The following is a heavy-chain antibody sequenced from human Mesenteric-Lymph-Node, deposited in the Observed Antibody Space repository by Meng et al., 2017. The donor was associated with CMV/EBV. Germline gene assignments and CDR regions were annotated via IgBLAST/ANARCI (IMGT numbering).Heavy chain of an antibody. Sequence: GGSLRLSCAASGFTFSSYSMNWVRQAPGKGLEWVSSISSSSSYIYYADSVKGRFTISRDNAKNSLYLQMNSLRAEDTAVYYCAREEWGYCSSTSCYDLAGSDYWGQGTLVTSPQ. CDR2: ISSSSSYI. CDR1: GFTFSSYS. D-gene: IGHD2-2*01. V-gene: IGHV3-21*01. CDR3: AREEWGYCSSTSCYDLAGSDY. J-gene: IGHJ4*02.